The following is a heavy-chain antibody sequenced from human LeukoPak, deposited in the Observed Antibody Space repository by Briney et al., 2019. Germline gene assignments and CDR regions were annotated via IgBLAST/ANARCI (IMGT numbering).Heavy chain of an antibody. J-gene: IGHJ3*02. CDR3: ARGRGFTKGVSVAGFDI. CDR1: GFTFSIYW. Sequence: PGGSLRLSCAASGFTFSIYWMSWVRQAPGKGLEWVANIKQDGSEKYYVDSVKGRFTISRDNAKNSLYLQMKSLRAEDTAVYYCARGRGFTKGVSVAGFDIWGQGTRVTVSS. CDR2: IKQDGSEK. V-gene: IGHV3-7*01. D-gene: IGHD2-8*01.